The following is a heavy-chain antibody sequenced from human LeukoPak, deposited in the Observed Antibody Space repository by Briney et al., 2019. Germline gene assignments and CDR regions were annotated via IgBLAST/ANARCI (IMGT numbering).Heavy chain of an antibody. V-gene: IGHV4-34*01. Sequence: SETLSLTCAVYGGSFSGYYWSWIRQPPGKGLEWIGEINHNGSTNYNPSLKSRVTISVDTSKNQFSLKLSSVTAADTAVYYCRGGYYYYGMDVWGQGTTVTVSS. J-gene: IGHJ6*02. CDR1: GGSFSGYY. CDR3: RGGYYYYGMDV. D-gene: IGHD2-15*01. CDR2: INHNGST.